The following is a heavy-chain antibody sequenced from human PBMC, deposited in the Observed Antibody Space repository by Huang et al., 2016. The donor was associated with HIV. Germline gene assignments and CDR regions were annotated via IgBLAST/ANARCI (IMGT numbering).Heavy chain of an antibody. CDR2: ISYDGSNK. J-gene: IGHJ6*03. D-gene: IGHD5-12*01. Sequence: QVQLVESGGGVVQPGRSLRLSCAASRFTFSTSAMHWVRPAPGKGVEWGAVISYDGSNKYYADSGKGRFNISRDNSKNTLYLQMNRLRAEDTAVYYCARDLWLRDLYYYYYMDVWGKGTTVTVSS. CDR1: RFTFSTSA. V-gene: IGHV3-30-3*01. CDR3: ARDLWLRDLYYYYYMDV.